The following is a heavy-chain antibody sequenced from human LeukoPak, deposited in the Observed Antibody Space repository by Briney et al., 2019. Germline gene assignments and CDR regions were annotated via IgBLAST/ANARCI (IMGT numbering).Heavy chain of an antibody. D-gene: IGHD6-13*01. CDR1: GFTFSSYE. CDR3: ARESRWAAAGCQH. V-gene: IGHV3-48*03. CDR2: ISSSGSTI. Sequence: GGSLRLSCAASGFTFSSYEMNWVRQAPGKGLEWVSYISSSGSTIYYADSVKGRFTISRDDAKNSLYLQMNSLRAEDTAVYYCARESRWAAAGCQHWGQGTLVTVSS. J-gene: IGHJ1*01.